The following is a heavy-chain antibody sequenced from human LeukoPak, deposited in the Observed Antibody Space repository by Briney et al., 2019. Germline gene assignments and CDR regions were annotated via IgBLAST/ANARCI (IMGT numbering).Heavy chain of an antibody. V-gene: IGHV4-39*07. CDR2: IYHSGST. J-gene: IGHJ4*02. Sequence: SETLSLTCIVSGGSISSTTYYWGWVRQPPGKGLEWIGEIYHSGSTNYNPSLKSRVTISVDKSKNQFSLKLSSVTAADTAVYYCARVPIAAAGSEVYYFGYWGQGTLVTVSS. D-gene: IGHD6-13*01. CDR1: GGSISSTTYY. CDR3: ARVPIAAAGSEVYYFGY.